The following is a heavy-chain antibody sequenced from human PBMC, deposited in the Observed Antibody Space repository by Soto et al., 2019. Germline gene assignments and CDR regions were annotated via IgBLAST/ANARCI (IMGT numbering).Heavy chain of an antibody. Sequence: GGSLRLSCSASGFIFSTYAMHWVRQAPGRGLEYVSVLGSTGEITYYAESVKGRFTISRDNFKNTLYLQMSSLRTQDTALYHCVTSWRGATSGRGHFDIWGQGAMV. CDR3: VTSWRGATSGRGHFDI. CDR1: GFIFSTYA. V-gene: IGHV3-64D*06. CDR2: LGSTGEIT. J-gene: IGHJ3*02. D-gene: IGHD1-26*01.